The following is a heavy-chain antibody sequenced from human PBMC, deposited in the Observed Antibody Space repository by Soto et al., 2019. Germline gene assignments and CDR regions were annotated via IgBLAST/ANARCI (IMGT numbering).Heavy chain of an antibody. CDR1: GFTFSNAW. D-gene: IGHD6-6*01. V-gene: IGHV3-15*01. J-gene: IGHJ6*02. CDR2: IKCKTDGGTT. Sequence: PGGSLRLSCAASGFTFSNAWMSWVRQAPGKGLEWVGRIKCKTDGGTTDYAAPVKGRFTISRDDSKNTLYLQMNSLKTEDTAVYYCTTDPSIAARAAYYYGMDVWGQGTTVTAP. CDR3: TTDPSIAARAAYYYGMDV.